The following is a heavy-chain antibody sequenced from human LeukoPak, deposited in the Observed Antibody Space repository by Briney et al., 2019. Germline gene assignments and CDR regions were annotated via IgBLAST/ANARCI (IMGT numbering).Heavy chain of an antibody. CDR2: ISGSGGST. CDR3: AEDWTGDDY. D-gene: IGHD3/OR15-3a*01. CDR1: GFTFSSYA. Sequence: PGASLRLSCAASGFTFSSYAMSWVRQASGKGLEWVSAISGSGGSTYYADSVKGRFTISRGNSKNTLYLQMNSLRAEDTAVYYCAEDWTGDDYWGQGTLVTVSS. V-gene: IGHV3-23*01. J-gene: IGHJ4*02.